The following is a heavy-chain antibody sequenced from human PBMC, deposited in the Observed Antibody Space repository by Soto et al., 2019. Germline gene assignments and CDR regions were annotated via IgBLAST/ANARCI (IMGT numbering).Heavy chain of an antibody. J-gene: IGHJ6*03. Sequence: SETLSLTCTVSGGSISSYYWSWIRQPPGKGLEWIGYIYYSGSTNYNPSLKSRVTISVDTSKNQFSLKLSSVTAADTAVYYCARVGYCSGGSCYSGYYYMDVWGQGTTVTVSS. CDR1: GGSISSYY. CDR3: ARVGYCSGGSCYSGYYYMDV. D-gene: IGHD2-15*01. CDR2: IYYSGST. V-gene: IGHV4-59*01.